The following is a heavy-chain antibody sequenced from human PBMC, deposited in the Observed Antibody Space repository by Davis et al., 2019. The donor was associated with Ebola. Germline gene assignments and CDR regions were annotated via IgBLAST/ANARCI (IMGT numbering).Heavy chain of an antibody. CDR2: ISGSGGTT. Sequence: PGGSLRLSCADSVITFSSYAMTWVRQAPGKGLEWVSAISGSGGTTYYAGSVKGRFTVSRDNSKNTLYLQMNSLRAEDTAVYYCARAGRPHYFDYWGQGTLVTVSS. V-gene: IGHV3-23*01. J-gene: IGHJ4*02. CDR3: ARAGRPHYFDY. CDR1: VITFSSYA.